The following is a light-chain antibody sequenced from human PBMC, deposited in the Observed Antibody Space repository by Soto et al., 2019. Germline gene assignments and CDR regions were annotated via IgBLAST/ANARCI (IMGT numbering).Light chain of an antibody. Sequence: DILIAHSPYTLSASMGNRVTLPSRASQSIRYSLVWYQPKPGNAPKLLIDQASSFGSGVRLRVRGCGTGAEFTLTSMRLEAYDFATYYCHRYTSYLFGQGTRLEIK. CDR2: QAS. J-gene: IGKJ5*01. CDR3: HRYTSYL. V-gene: IGKV1-5*03. CDR1: QSIRYS.